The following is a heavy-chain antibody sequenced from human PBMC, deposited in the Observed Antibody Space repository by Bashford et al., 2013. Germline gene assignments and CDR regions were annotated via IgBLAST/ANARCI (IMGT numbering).Heavy chain of an antibody. CDR2: IYSGGST. Sequence: VRQAPGKGLEWVSVIYSGGSTYYADSVKGRFTISRDNSKNTLYLQMNSLRAEDTAVYYCAREGYYGSGSYADYWGQGPWSPSPQ. D-gene: IGHD3-10*01. V-gene: IGHV3-53*01. J-gene: IGHJ4*02. CDR3: AREGYYGSGSYADY.